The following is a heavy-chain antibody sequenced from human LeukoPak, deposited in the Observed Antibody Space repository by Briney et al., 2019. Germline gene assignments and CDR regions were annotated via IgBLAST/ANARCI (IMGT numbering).Heavy chain of an antibody. Sequence: ASVKVSCKASGYTFTGYYMHWVRQAPGQGLEWMGRINPNSGGTNYAQKFQGRVTMTRDTSISTAYMELSRLRSDDTAVYYCARDRADSETSFDYWGQGTLVTVSS. CDR2: INPNSGGT. V-gene: IGHV1-2*06. CDR3: ARDRADSETSFDY. J-gene: IGHJ4*02. D-gene: IGHD2-15*01. CDR1: GYTFTGYY.